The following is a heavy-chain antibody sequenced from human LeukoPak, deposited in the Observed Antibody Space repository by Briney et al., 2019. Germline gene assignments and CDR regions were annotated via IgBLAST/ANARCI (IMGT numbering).Heavy chain of an antibody. CDR2: ISYDGSNK. D-gene: IGHD2-15*01. CDR1: GFTFSSYA. CDR3: ATGDGVVVALRPSDY. J-gene: IGHJ4*02. Sequence: GGSLRLSCAASGFTFSSYAMHWVRQAPGKGLEWVAVISYDGSNKYYADSVKGRFTISRDNSKNTLYLQMNSLRAEDTAVYYCATGDGVVVALRPSDYWGQGTLVTVSS. V-gene: IGHV3-30*04.